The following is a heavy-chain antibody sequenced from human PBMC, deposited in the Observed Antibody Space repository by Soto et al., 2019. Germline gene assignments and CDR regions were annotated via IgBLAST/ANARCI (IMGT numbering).Heavy chain of an antibody. CDR2: FHYSGRT. D-gene: IGHD2-2*01. CDR1: GGSISSGPYS. Sequence: PSETLYLTCSVSGGSISSGPYSWGWIRQPPGKGLEWIGTFHYSGRTYYSPSLESRVTISVDTSKNQFSLKVSSVTAADTAVFYCARLAGYCSGTSCYGYYGMDVWGQGTTVTVS. V-gene: IGHV4-39*01. CDR3: ARLAGYCSGTSCYGYYGMDV. J-gene: IGHJ6*02.